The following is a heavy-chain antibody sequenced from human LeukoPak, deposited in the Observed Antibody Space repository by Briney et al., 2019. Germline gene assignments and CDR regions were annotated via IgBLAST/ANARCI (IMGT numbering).Heavy chain of an antibody. CDR3: AIPLCGTDSADCPWYYFDY. J-gene: IGHJ4*02. V-gene: IGHV1-46*01. Sequence: ASVKVSCKASGYTFTGYYMHWVRQAPGQGLEWMGIINPSGGSTSYAQKFQGRVTMTRDTSTSTVYMELSSLRSEDTAVYCCAIPLCGTDSADCPWYYFDYWGQGTLVTVSS. CDR1: GYTFTGYY. CDR2: INPSGGST. D-gene: IGHD2-21*01.